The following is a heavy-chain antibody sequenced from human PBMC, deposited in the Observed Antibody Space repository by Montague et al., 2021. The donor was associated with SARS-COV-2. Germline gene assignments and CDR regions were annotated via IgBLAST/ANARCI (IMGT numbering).Heavy chain of an antibody. Sequence: SETLSLTCTVSGYSISSGYYWGWIRQPPGKGLEWIGSIYHSGSTNYNPSLKSRVTISVDTSKNQFSLKLSSVTAADTAVYYCASFPSGYYDSSGYHIWGQGTLVTVSS. D-gene: IGHD3-22*01. CDR3: ASFPSGYYDSSGYHI. CDR1: GYSISSGYY. J-gene: IGHJ4*02. V-gene: IGHV4-38-2*02. CDR2: IYHSGST.